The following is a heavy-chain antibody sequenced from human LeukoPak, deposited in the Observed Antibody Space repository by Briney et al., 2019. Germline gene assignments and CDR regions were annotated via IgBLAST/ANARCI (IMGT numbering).Heavy chain of an antibody. CDR2: INYSGST. V-gene: IGHV4-59*11. CDR1: GGSISSHY. CDR3: ARDTEAVGATLYFDY. D-gene: IGHD1-26*01. J-gene: IGHJ4*02. Sequence: PSETLSLTCTVSGGSISSHYWSWIRQTPGKGLEWIGQINYSGSTYYNPSLKTRVTLSIDTSKNQFSLKLSSVTAADTAVYYCARDTEAVGATLYFDYWGQGTLVTVSS.